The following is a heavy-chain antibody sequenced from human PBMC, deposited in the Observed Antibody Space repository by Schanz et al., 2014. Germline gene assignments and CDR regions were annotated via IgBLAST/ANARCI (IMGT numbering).Heavy chain of an antibody. CDR1: GFIFSDYY. CDR3: ARGGFGEVSYFDY. Sequence: EVQLVESGGGLVQPGGSLRLSCAASGFIFSDYYMAWIRQAPGKGLEWVSSINTGGDSTYYADSVKGRFTISRDNSKNTLYLQMNSLRPEDTAVYYCARGGFGEVSYFDYWGQGTLVTVSS. J-gene: IGHJ4*02. CDR2: INTGGDST. D-gene: IGHD3-10*01. V-gene: IGHV3-66*02.